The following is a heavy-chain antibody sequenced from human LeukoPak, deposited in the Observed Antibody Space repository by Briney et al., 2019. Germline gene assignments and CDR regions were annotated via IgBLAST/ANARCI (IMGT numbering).Heavy chain of an antibody. J-gene: IGHJ4*02. CDR2: IKQDGSEK. CDR3: ARDFSARLPLPYFDY. CDR1: GFTFSSYR. V-gene: IGHV3-7*01. D-gene: IGHD6-25*01. Sequence: GGSLRLSCAASGFTFSSYRMSWVRQAPGKGLEWVANIKQDGSEKYYVDSVKGRFTISRDNAKNSLYLQMNSLRAEDTAVYYCARDFSARLPLPYFDYWGQGTLVTVSS.